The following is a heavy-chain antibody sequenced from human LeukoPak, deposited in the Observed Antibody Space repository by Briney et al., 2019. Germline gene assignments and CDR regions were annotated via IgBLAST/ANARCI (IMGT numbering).Heavy chain of an antibody. Sequence: SETLSLTCAVYGGSFSGYYWSWIRQPPGKGLEWIGEINHSGSTNYNPSLKSRVTISVDTSKNQFSLKLSSVTAADTAVYYCARRLGSYYGPWGQGTLVTVSS. V-gene: IGHV4-34*01. CDR1: GGSFSGYY. CDR2: INHSGST. D-gene: IGHD1-26*01. J-gene: IGHJ5*02. CDR3: ARRLGSYYGP.